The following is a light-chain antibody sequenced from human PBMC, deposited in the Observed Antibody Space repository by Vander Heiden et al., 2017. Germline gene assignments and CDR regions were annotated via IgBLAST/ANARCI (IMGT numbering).Light chain of an antibody. Sequence: TQPASVSGSPGQSITISCTGTSSDVGGYNYVSWYQQHPGKAPKLMIYEVSNRPSGVSNRFSGSKSGNTASLTISGLQAEDEADYYCSSYTSSSTWVFGGGTKLTVL. CDR3: SSYTSSSTWV. CDR2: EVS. J-gene: IGLJ3*02. V-gene: IGLV2-14*01. CDR1: SSDVGGYNY.